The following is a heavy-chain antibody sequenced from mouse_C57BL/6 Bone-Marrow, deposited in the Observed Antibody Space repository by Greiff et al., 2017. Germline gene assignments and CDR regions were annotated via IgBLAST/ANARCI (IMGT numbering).Heavy chain of an antibody. CDR2: IDPETGGT. CDR1: GYTFTDYE. Sequence: QVQLKESGAELVMPGASVTLSCKASGYTFTDYEMHWVKQTPVHGLEWIGAIDPETGGTAYNQKFKGKAILTADKSSSTAYMELRSLTSEDSAVYYCPTTVVTYYYAMDYWGQGTSVTVSS. J-gene: IGHJ4*01. D-gene: IGHD1-1*01. CDR3: PTTVVTYYYAMDY. V-gene: IGHV1-15*01.